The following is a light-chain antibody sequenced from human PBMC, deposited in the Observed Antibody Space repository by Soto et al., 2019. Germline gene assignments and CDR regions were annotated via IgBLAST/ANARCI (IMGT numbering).Light chain of an antibody. CDR3: QQANSFPLT. Sequence: EIVMTQSPATLSVSPGERATLSCRASQSVSSNVAWYQQKPGQAPRLLIYGASTRATGIPGRFSGSGSGTEFTLTISSLQSEDFATYFCQQANSFPLTFGGGTRVEI. CDR2: GAS. V-gene: IGKV3-15*01. CDR1: QSVSSN. J-gene: IGKJ4*01.